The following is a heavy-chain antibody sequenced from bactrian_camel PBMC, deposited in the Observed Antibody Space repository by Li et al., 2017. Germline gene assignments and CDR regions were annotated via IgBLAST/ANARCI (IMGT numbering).Heavy chain of an antibody. CDR1: GYTESVNV. V-gene: IGHV3S54*01. Sequence: VQLVESGAGSVEAGGSLRLSCTMSGYTESVNVMGWWRQAPGRERKGVACISTGAGDTMYADSVKGRFTISEDNAKNTVYLQMDSLTPEDTAMYYCAAGSFGGGWPVRFCDLREENYRVWGQGTQVTVS. D-gene: IGHD6*01. CDR2: ISTGAGDT. CDR3: AAGSFGGGWPVRFCDLREENYRV. J-gene: IGHJ4*01.